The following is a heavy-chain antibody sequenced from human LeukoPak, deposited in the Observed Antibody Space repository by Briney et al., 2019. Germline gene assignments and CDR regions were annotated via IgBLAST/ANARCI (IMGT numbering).Heavy chain of an antibody. J-gene: IGHJ4*02. CDR3: VKDRDGYSGARGFDC. Sequence: PGGSLRLSCAASGFTVSTYGMSWVRQAPGKGLEWVSGISVSGSRTYYADSVKGRFTISRDNSKNTLHLQMNSLGAADTAVYYCVKDRDGYSGARGFDCWGQGALVTVSS. CDR2: ISVSGSRT. D-gene: IGHD5-12*01. CDR1: GFTVSTYG. V-gene: IGHV3-23*01.